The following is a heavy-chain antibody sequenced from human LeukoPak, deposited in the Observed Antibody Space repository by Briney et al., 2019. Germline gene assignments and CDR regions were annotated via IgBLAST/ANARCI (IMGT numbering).Heavy chain of an antibody. CDR2: IYTSGST. CDR1: GGSISSGSYY. Sequence: SQTLSLTCTVSGGSISSGSYYWSWIRQPAGKGLEWIGRIYTSGSTNYNPSLKSRVTISVDTSKNQFSLKLSSVTAADTAVYYCASSQKPLGYCSSTSCYAIDYWGQGTLVTVSS. V-gene: IGHV4-61*02. J-gene: IGHJ4*02. CDR3: ASSQKPLGYCSSTSCYAIDY. D-gene: IGHD2-2*01.